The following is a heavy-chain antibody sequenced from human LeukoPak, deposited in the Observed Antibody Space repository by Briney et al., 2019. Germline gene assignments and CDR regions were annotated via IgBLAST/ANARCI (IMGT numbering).Heavy chain of an antibody. V-gene: IGHV4-59*12. J-gene: IGHJ4*02. CDR3: ATESRDGYNPQNYFDY. D-gene: IGHD5-24*01. CDR1: GGSISSYY. CDR2: IYYSGST. Sequence: PSETLSLTCTVSGGSISSYYWSWIRQPPGKGLEWVGYIYYSGSTNYNPSLKSRVTISVDTSKNQFSLKLSSVTAADTAVYYCATESRDGYNPQNYFDYWGQGTLVTVSS.